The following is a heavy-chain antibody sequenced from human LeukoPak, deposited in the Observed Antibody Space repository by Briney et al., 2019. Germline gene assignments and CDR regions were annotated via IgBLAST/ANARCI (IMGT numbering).Heavy chain of an antibody. J-gene: IGHJ2*01. CDR3: ARVGRSGYTKDY. D-gene: IGHD5-12*01. V-gene: IGHV3-48*04. CDR2: ISSSSSTI. Sequence: PGGSLRLSCAAPGFAFSTYSIDWGRQAPEKGLEWLSYISSSSSTIYYADSVKGRFTVSRDNAENLVYLQMNSLGAEDTAVYYCARVGRSGYTKDYWGRGTLVVVSS. CDR1: GFAFSTYS.